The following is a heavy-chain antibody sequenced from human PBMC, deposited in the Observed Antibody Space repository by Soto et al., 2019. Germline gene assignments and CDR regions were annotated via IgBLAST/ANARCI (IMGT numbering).Heavy chain of an antibody. CDR1: GFTFSSYG. J-gene: IGHJ6*02. CDR2: ISYDGSNK. V-gene: IGHV3-30*18. CDR3: AKDGGSGGSANPGEKYYYYGLDV. D-gene: IGHD2-15*01. Sequence: GGSLRLSCAASGFTFSSYGMHWVRQAPGKGLEWVAVISYDGSNKYYADSVKGRFSISRDNSKNTLYLQMNSLRAEDPAVYYCAKDGGSGGSANPGEKYYYYGLDVWGQGTTVTVSS.